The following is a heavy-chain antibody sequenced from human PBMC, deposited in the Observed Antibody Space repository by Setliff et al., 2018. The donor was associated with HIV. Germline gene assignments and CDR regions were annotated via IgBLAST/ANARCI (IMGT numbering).Heavy chain of an antibody. CDR1: GFTFSTYW. J-gene: IGHJ4*02. D-gene: IGHD1-26*01. V-gene: IGHV3-7*05. CDR3: ATDCAVVGGTGSLDS. Sequence: GGSLRLSCAASGFTFSTYWMSWVRQAPGKGLEWVANIKQDGSEKNYMDAVKGRFTISRDNAKNSLYLQMNSLRVEDTAVYYCATDCAVVGGTGSLDSWGQGTLVTVSS. CDR2: IKQDGSEK.